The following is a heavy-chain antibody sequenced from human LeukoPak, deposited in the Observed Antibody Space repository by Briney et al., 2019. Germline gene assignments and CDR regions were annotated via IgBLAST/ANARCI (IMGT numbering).Heavy chain of an antibody. CDR2: INPNRGGP. Sequence: ASVKVSCKASGYTFTGYYIHWVRQAPGQGLQWMGWINPNRGGPNYAPKFQGRVTMTRDTSINTAYMELSRLRSDDTAVYYCARVGQLERRNYYYYYMDVWGKGTTVTISS. CDR3: ARVGQLERRNYYYYYMDV. J-gene: IGHJ6*03. D-gene: IGHD1-1*01. V-gene: IGHV1-2*02. CDR1: GYTFTGYY.